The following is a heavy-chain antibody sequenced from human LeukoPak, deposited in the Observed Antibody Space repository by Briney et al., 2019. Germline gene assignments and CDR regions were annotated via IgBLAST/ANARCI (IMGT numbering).Heavy chain of an antibody. V-gene: IGHV4-61*02. CDR2: IYTSGST. CDR1: GGPISSGSYY. Sequence: PSQTLSLTCTVSGGPISSGSYYWSWIRQPAGKGLEWIGRIYTSGSTNYNPSLKSRVTISVDTSKNQFSLKLSSVTAADTAVYYCARQVGLWFHYMDVWGKGTTVTISS. D-gene: IGHD3-10*01. J-gene: IGHJ6*03. CDR3: ARQVGLWFHYMDV.